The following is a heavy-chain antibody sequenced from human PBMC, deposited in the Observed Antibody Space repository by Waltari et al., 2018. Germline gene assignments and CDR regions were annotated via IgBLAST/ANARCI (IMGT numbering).Heavy chain of an antibody. V-gene: IGHV4-39*01. J-gene: IGHJ3*01. CDR2: ISYSGAT. CDR3: ATYVGASVGTAAFDV. Sequence: GGVRQPPGKGLEWTGTISYSGATYNSPSLKSRVTISVDTSKNQFSLKLSSVTAADTAVYYCATYVGASVGTAAFDVWGQGTMVTVSS. D-gene: IGHD6-13*01.